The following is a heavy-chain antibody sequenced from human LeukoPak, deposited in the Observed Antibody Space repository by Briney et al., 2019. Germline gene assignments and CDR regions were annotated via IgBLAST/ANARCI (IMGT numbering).Heavy chain of an antibody. CDR3: ARDRATDY. CDR2: ISGSGDST. CDR1: GFTFSSYA. Sequence: PGGSLRLSGAASGFTFSSYAMSWVRQAPGKGLDWVSAISGSGDSTYYADSVKGRFTISRDNSKNSLYLQMNSLRAEDTAVYYCARDRATDYWGQGTLVTVSS. V-gene: IGHV3-23*01. J-gene: IGHJ4*02. D-gene: IGHD5-12*01.